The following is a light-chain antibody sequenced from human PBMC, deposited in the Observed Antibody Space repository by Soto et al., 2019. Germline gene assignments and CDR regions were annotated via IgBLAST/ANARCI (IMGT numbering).Light chain of an antibody. CDR1: QSVRSTY. Sequence: EIVLTQSPGTLSLSPGERATLSCRASQSVRSTYLAWYQQKPGQAPRLLIYAASSRATGIPDRFSGSGSGTDFTLTITRLEPEAFGVYYCQQYGNSQTFGQGTKVEIK. CDR3: QQYGNSQT. J-gene: IGKJ1*01. V-gene: IGKV3-20*01. CDR2: AAS.